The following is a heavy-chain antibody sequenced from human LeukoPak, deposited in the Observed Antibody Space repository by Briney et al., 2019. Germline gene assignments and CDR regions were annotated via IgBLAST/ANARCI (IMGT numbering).Heavy chain of an antibody. CDR2: ISSASNTI. V-gene: IGHV3-48*01. D-gene: IGHD3-10*01. CDR3: ARDGWFGDYNWFDP. Sequence: GGSLRLSCAASGFIFSSYSMNWVRQAPGKGLEWISYISSASNTIYYADSVKGRFTISRDNAKNSVYLQMNSLRAEDTAMYYCARDGWFGDYNWFDPWGQGTLVTVSS. CDR1: GFIFSSYS. J-gene: IGHJ5*02.